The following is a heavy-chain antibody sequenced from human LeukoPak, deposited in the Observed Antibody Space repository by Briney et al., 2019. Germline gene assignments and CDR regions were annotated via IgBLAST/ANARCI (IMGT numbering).Heavy chain of an antibody. J-gene: IGHJ6*03. CDR3: AKVETYDFWSGYSPMWYYYYMDV. V-gene: IGHV3-30*18. D-gene: IGHD3-3*01. Sequence: GGSLRLSCAASGFTFSSYGMHWVRQAPGKGLEWVAVISYDGSNKYYADSVKGRFTISRDNSKNTLYLQMNSLRAEDTAVYYCAKVETYDFWSGYSPMWYYYYMDVWGKGTTVTVSS. CDR1: GFTFSSYG. CDR2: ISYDGSNK.